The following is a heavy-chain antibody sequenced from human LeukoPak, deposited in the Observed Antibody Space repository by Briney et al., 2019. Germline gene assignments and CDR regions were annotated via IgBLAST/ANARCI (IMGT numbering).Heavy chain of an antibody. V-gene: IGHV4-38-2*02. Sequence: SETLSLTCTVSGYSISSGYYWGWIRQPPGKGLEWIWGIYHSGSTYYNPSLKSRVTISVDTSKNQFSLKLSSVTAADTAVDYCARDIVVVPAATGDNWFDPWGQGTLVTVSS. CDR2: IYHSGST. J-gene: IGHJ5*02. CDR3: ARDIVVVPAATGDNWFDP. CDR1: GYSISSGYY. D-gene: IGHD2-2*01.